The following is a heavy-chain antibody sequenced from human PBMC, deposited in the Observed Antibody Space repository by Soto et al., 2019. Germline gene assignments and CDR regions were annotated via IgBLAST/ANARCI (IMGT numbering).Heavy chain of an antibody. V-gene: IGHV3-30*18. CDR2: ISYDGSNK. Sequence: PGGSLRLSCAPSGFTFSSYGMHWVRQAPGKGLEWVAVISYDGSNKYYADSVKGRFTISRDNSKNTLYLQMNSLRAEDTAVYYCAKEPYGYLDNWGQGTLVTVSS. CDR1: GFTFSSYG. CDR3: AKEPYGYLDN. J-gene: IGHJ4*02. D-gene: IGHD5-18*01.